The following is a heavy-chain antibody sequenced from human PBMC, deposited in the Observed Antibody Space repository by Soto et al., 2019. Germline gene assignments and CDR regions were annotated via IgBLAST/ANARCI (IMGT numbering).Heavy chain of an antibody. CDR3: ARWRSGSYLDFDY. V-gene: IGHV3-53*02. D-gene: IGHD1-26*01. CDR1: GFIVSDNY. CDR2: IYTGGST. Sequence: EVQLVETGGGLIQPGGSLRLSCAASGFIVSDNYMSWVRQAPGKGLEWVSVIYTGGSTYYADSVKGRFTISRDNSKNTLYLQMNSLRAEDTAVYYCARWRSGSYLDFDYWGQGTLVTVSS. J-gene: IGHJ4*02.